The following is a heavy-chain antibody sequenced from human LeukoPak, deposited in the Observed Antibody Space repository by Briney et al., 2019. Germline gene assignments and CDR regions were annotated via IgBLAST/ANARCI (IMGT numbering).Heavy chain of an antibody. CDR1: GGSFSGYF. J-gene: IGHJ4*02. CDR3: ASHERSYGCFDY. Sequence: SETLSLTCAVYGGSFSGYFWSWIRQPPGKGLEWIGAINHSGSTNYNPSLKSRVTISVDTSKNQFSLKLSSVTAADTAVYYCASHERSYGCFDYWGQGTLVTVSS. CDR2: INHSGST. D-gene: IGHD5-18*01. V-gene: IGHV4-34*01.